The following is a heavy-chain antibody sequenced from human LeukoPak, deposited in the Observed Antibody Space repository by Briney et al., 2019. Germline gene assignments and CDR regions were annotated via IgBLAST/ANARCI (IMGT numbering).Heavy chain of an antibody. CDR3: APQQTYSPYNWFDP. CDR1: GFTVANDR. Sequence: GGSLRLSCAASGFTVANDRMSWVRQPPGTGLVWVSRIHPDGSITTYADSVKGRFTISRDNAKNTLYLQMNGLRAEDTAVYYCAPQQTYSPYNWFDPWGQGTLVTVSS. V-gene: IGHV3-74*03. D-gene: IGHD5-12*01. J-gene: IGHJ5*02. CDR2: IHPDGSIT.